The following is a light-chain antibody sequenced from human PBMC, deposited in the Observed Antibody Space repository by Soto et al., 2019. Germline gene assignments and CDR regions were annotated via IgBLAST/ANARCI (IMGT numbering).Light chain of an antibody. V-gene: IGKV3-15*01. J-gene: IGKJ2*01. Sequence: IVLTQSPGTLSLSPGERATLSCRPSQHSRSSLAWYQQRPGQAPRLLIYDASTRATGIAPRFSGGGSGTEFTVTISSLQSEDFAIYYCQQYYIFPPYTLGQGAKVDIK. CDR2: DAS. CDR3: QQYYIFPPYT. CDR1: QHSRSS.